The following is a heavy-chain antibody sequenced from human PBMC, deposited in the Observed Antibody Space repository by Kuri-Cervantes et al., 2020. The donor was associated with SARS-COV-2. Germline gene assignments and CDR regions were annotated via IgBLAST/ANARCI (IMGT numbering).Heavy chain of an antibody. V-gene: IGHV4-61*02. CDR2: IYTSGST. CDR3: ARTSHYDFWSGHFIDYYYYYMDV. D-gene: IGHD3-3*01. CDR1: GGSISSSSYH. J-gene: IGHJ6*03. Sequence: SETLSLTCTVSGGSISSSSYHWGWIRQPAGKGLEWIGRIYTSGSTNYNPSLKSRVTISVDTSKNQFSLKLSSVTAADTAVYYCARTSHYDFWSGHFIDYYYYYMDVWGKGTTVTVSS.